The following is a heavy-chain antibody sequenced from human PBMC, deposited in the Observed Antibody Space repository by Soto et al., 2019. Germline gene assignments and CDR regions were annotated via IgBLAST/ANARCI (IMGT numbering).Heavy chain of an antibody. CDR3: ARSRGIAGRGNWFDP. CDR2: IIPIFGTA. D-gene: IGHD6-13*01. CDR1: GGTFSSYA. Sequence: ASVKVSCKASGGTFSSYAISWVRQAPGQGLEWMGGIIPIFGTANYAQKFQGRVTIIADESTSTAYMELSSLRSEDTAVYYCARSRGIAGRGNWFDPWGQGTLVTVSS. J-gene: IGHJ5*02. V-gene: IGHV1-69*13.